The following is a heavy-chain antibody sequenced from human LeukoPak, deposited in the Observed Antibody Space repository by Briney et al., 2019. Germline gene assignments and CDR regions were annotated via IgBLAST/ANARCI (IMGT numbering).Heavy chain of an antibody. Sequence: TGGSLRLSCAASGFTFNKYYMSWVRQAPGKGLEWVADIKQGGSEKYSVDSVKGRFTISRGNPKNSLYLQMNSLRADDTAVYYCVREGGEYLSGPFDYWGRGTLVTVS. D-gene: IGHD1-26*01. CDR2: IKQGGSEK. J-gene: IGHJ4*02. V-gene: IGHV3-7*01. CDR1: GFTFNKYY. CDR3: VREGGEYLSGPFDY.